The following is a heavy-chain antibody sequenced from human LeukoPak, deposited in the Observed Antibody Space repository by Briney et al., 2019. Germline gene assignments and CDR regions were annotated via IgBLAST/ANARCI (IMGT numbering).Heavy chain of an antibody. V-gene: IGHV4-61*01. CDR1: AGSVISGSVY. CDR3: ARDRYYYDSGSYFYFDL. J-gene: IGHJ2*01. D-gene: IGHD3-22*01. CDR2: IYYSGST. Sequence: SETLSLTFTGSAGSVISGSVYWSWIRQPPGKGLEWIGYIYYSGSTNYTPSLKSRVTISVETSKNQFSLKLSSVTAADTAVYYCARDRYYYDSGSYFYFDLWG.